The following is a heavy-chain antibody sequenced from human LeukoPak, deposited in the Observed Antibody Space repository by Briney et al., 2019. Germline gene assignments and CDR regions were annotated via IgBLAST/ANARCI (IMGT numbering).Heavy chain of an antibody. CDR2: INHSGST. D-gene: IGHD3-3*01. CDR1: GGFISSDY. Sequence: SETLSLTCSVSGGFISSDYWSWIRQPPGKGLEWIGEINHSGSTNYNPSLKSRVTISVDTSKNQFSLKLSSVTAADTAVYYCARVSDFWSGTNWFDPWGQGTLVTVSS. J-gene: IGHJ5*02. CDR3: ARVSDFWSGTNWFDP. V-gene: IGHV4-34*01.